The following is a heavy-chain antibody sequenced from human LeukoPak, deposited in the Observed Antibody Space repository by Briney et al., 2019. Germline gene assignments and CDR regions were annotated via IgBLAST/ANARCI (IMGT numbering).Heavy chain of an antibody. J-gene: IGHJ4*02. Sequence: GGSLRLSCAASGFTFSIYAMHWDRQAPGKGLEWVSFISYDGTDKYYADSVKGRFTISRDNSKNTLYLQMNGLRAEDTAVYYCARAPKLMAYFDYWGQGTLVTVSS. CDR3: ARAPKLMAYFDY. CDR1: GFTFSIYA. CDR2: ISYDGTDK. V-gene: IGHV3-30*01. D-gene: IGHD2-8*01.